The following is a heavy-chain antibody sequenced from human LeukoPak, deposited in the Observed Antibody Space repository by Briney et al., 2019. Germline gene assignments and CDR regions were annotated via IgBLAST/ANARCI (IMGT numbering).Heavy chain of an antibody. CDR1: GGSFSGYY. CDR3: ARGTDFYGMDV. CDR2: INHSGST. Sequence: SETLSLTCAVYGGSFSGYYWSWIRQPPGKGLEWIGEINHSGSTNYNPSLKSRVTISVDTSKNQFSLKLSSVTAADTAVYYCARGTDFYGMDVWGQGTTVTVSS. J-gene: IGHJ6*02. D-gene: IGHD3-3*01. V-gene: IGHV4-34*01.